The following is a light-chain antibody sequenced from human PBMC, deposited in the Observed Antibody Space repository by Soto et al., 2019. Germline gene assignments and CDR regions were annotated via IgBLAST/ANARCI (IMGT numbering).Light chain of an antibody. J-gene: IGKJ1*01. Sequence: EIVMTQSPATLSVSPGERATLSCRASQSVTNNLPWYQQKPGQAPRLLIHRTSTRATGIPGRFSGSGSGTEFTLTISSLQSEDFAVYYCKQYNNWPVTFGQGTKVEIK. CDR2: RTS. V-gene: IGKV3-15*01. CDR1: QSVTNN. CDR3: KQYNNWPVT.